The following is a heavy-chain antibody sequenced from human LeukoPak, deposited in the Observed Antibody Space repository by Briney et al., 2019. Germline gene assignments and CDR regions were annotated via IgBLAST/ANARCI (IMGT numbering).Heavy chain of an antibody. CDR1: GFSFSDYY. CDR2: ISSSGSTI. D-gene: IGHD5-18*01. Sequence: GGSLRLSCAASGFSFSDYYMSWIRQAPGKGLEWVSYISSSGSTIYYADSVKGRFTISRDNAKNSLYLQMNSLRAEDTAVYYCARDPDTATLFDIWGQGTMVTVSS. CDR3: ARDPDTATLFDI. J-gene: IGHJ3*02. V-gene: IGHV3-11*01.